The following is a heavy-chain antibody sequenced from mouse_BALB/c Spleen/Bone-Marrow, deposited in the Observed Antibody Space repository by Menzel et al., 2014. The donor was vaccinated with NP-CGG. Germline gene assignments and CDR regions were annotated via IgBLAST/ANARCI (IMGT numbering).Heavy chain of an antibody. J-gene: IGHJ1*01. V-gene: IGHV5-12-2*01. CDR1: GFTFSSYT. D-gene: IGHD2-2*01. CDR3: ARHGLRRTWYLDV. Sequence: EVQVVESGGGLVQPGGSLKLSCAVSGFTFSSYTMSWVRQIPEKRLEWVAYISNGGGTTYYPDTLKGRFTISRDNTKNTLYLQVSSLKSEDTAMYYCARHGLRRTWYLDVWGAGTTVTVSS. CDR2: ISNGGGTT.